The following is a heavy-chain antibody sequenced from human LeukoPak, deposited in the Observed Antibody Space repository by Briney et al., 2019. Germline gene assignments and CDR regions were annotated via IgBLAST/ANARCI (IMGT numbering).Heavy chain of an antibody. CDR3: AAPGPRIAAAGNDAFDI. V-gene: IGHV1-24*01. Sequence: ASVKVSCKVSGYTLTELSMHWARQAPGKGLEWMGGFDPEDGETIYAQEFQGRVTMTEDTSTDTAYMELSSLRSEDTAVYYCAAPGPRIAAAGNDAFDIWGQGTMVTVSS. D-gene: IGHD6-13*01. CDR2: FDPEDGET. J-gene: IGHJ3*02. CDR1: GYTLTELS.